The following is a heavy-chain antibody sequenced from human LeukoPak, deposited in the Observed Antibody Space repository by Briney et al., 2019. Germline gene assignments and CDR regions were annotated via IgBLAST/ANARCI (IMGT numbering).Heavy chain of an antibody. Sequence: GGSLRLSCAASGFTFSTSWMHWVRQAPRKGLVWVSRINFDETITTYADSVKGRFTISRDNAKNTLYLQMNSLRADDTALYYCVKSQGSSWLDAHFASWGQGILVTVSS. J-gene: IGHJ4*02. CDR2: INFDETIT. D-gene: IGHD6-13*01. CDR3: VKSQGSSWLDAHFAS. V-gene: IGHV3-74*01. CDR1: GFTFSTSW.